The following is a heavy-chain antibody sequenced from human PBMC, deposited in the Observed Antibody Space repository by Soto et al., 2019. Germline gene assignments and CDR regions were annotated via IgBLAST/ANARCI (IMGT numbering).Heavy chain of an antibody. CDR2: ISAYNGNT. D-gene: IGHD6-13*01. J-gene: IGHJ6*02. CDR1: GYTFTSYG. Sequence: QVQLVQSGAEVKKPGASVKVSCKASGYTFTSYGISWVRQAPGQGLEWMGWISAYNGNTNYAQKLQGRVTMTTDTSTSTADMELRSLRSDDTAVYYCARDSPLGSSSWRYYYGMDVWGQGTTVTVSS. V-gene: IGHV1-18*04. CDR3: ARDSPLGSSSWRYYYGMDV.